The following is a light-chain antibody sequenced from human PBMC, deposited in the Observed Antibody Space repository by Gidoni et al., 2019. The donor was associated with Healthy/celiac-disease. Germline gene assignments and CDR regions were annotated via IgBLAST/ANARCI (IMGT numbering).Light chain of an antibody. Sequence: SYVLTQPPSLSVAPGKTARITCGGNNIGSKSVHWSQQKPGQAPVLVIYYDSDRPSGIPERCSGSNSGNTATLTISRVEAGDEADYYCQVWDSSSDHPRVFGGGTKLTVL. CDR3: QVWDSSSDHPRV. V-gene: IGLV3-21*04. CDR1: NIGSKS. J-gene: IGLJ3*02. CDR2: YDS.